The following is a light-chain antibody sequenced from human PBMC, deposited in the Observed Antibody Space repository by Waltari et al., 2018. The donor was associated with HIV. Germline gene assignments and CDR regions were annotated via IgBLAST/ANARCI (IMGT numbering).Light chain of an antibody. J-gene: IGLJ2*01. V-gene: IGLV1-47*01. CDR3: AVWDDSLGGAV. Sequence: QSVVTQPPSASGTPGQRVTIPCSGSGSNIRNYSVNWYQHFPGTAPKLLIYMNDQRPSGVPGRFSGSQSGTSASLAISGLQYDDEADYYCAVWDDSLGGAVFGGGTKLTVL. CDR2: MND. CDR1: GSNIRNYS.